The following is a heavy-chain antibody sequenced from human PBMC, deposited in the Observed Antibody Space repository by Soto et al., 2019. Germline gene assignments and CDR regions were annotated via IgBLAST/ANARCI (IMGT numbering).Heavy chain of an antibody. V-gene: IGHV3-74*01. CDR1: GFTFSSYW. D-gene: IGHD3-16*01. CDR3: AREGTVISGGDITFSYYYYGMDV. J-gene: IGHJ6*02. CDR2: INSDGSST. Sequence: GGSLRLSCAASGFTFSSYWMHWVRQAPGKGLVWVSRINSDGSSTSYADSVKGRFTISRDNAKNTLYLQMNSLRAEDTAVYYCAREGTVISGGDITFSYYYYGMDVWGQGTTVTSP.